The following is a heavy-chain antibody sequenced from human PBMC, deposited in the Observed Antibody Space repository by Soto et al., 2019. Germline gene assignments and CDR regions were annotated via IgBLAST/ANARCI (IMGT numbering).Heavy chain of an antibody. J-gene: IGHJ4*02. CDR3: ATGVWYYFDY. Sequence: EVQLVESGGGLVQPGGSLRLSYAVFGVTLSSYEMNWVRQAPGKGLEWVSYINKNGGTVSYADSVKGRFTISRDNAENSLHLQMNSLRAEDTAVYYCATGVWYYFDYWGQGALVTVSS. CDR2: INKNGGTV. V-gene: IGHV3-48*03. CDR1: GVTLSSYE. D-gene: IGHD2-21*01.